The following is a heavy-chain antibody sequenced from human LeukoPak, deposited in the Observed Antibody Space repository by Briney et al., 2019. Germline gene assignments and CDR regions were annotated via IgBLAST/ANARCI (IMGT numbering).Heavy chain of an antibody. CDR1: GGSFSGYY. CDR2: INHSGST. V-gene: IGHV4-34*01. CDR3: ARVGQAVPAAIGTNWFDP. Sequence: SETLSLTCAVYGGSFSGYYWSWIRQPPGKGLEWIGEINHSGSTNYNPSLKSRVTISVDTSKNQFSLKLSSVTAADTAVYYCARVGQAVPAAIGTNWFDPWGQGTLVTVSS. D-gene: IGHD2-2*02. J-gene: IGHJ5*02.